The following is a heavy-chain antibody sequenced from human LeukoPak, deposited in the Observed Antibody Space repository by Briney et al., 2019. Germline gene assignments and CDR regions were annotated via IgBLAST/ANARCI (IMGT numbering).Heavy chain of an antibody. D-gene: IGHD1-26*01. J-gene: IGHJ3*02. CDR2: ISGRGDIT. CDR3: AQGRGDVGDPSGSDI. V-gene: IGHV3-23*01. Sequence: GGSLRLSCAASGFIFSSYAMSWVRQAPGKGLEWVSGISGRGDITFYADSLKGRFTISGDNSKNTLYLQMTSLGAEDTAVYYCAQGRGDVGDPSGSDIWGQGTMVTVSS. CDR1: GFIFSSYA.